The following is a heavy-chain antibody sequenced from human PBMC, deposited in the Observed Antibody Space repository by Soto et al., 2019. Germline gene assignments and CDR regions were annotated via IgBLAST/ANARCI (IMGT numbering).Heavy chain of an antibody. Sequence: ASVKVSCKASGYTFASYYSHWVRQAPGQGLEWVGIVNPSVGTTNYAQNFRGRVTMTRDTSTSTVYMELSSLTSEDTAVYYCARDHRIQYDSKGYYGLDVWGQGTTVTVSS. V-gene: IGHV1-46*01. CDR2: VNPSVGTT. CDR3: ARDHRIQYDSKGYYGLDV. J-gene: IGHJ6*02. CDR1: GYTFASYY. D-gene: IGHD3-3*01.